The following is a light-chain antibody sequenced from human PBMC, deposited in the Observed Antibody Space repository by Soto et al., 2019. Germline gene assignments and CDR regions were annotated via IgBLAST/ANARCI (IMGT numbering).Light chain of an antibody. Sequence: DIQMTQSPSILSASVGDRVTITCRSSQTITNWLAWYQQKPGKAPRLLIYDASSLESWVPSRFSGSGSGTEFTLTISSLQSEDFATYYCQQYKSFWTFGQGTKVYIK. CDR3: QQYKSFWT. J-gene: IGKJ1*01. CDR2: DAS. V-gene: IGKV1-5*01. CDR1: QTITNW.